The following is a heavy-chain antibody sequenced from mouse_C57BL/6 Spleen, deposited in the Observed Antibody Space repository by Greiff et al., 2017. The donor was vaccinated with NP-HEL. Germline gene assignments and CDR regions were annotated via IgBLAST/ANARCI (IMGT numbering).Heavy chain of an antibody. CDR3: ARGSNSYAMDY. CDR2: IYPGDGDT. CDR1: GYAFSSSW. D-gene: IGHD2-5*01. V-gene: IGHV1-82*01. Sequence: QVQLKESGPELVKPGASVKISCKASGYAFSSSWMNWVKQRPGKGLEWIGRIYPGDGDTNYNGKFKGKATLTADKSSSTAYMQLSSLTSEDSAVYFCARGSNSYAMDYWGQGTSVTVSS. J-gene: IGHJ4*01.